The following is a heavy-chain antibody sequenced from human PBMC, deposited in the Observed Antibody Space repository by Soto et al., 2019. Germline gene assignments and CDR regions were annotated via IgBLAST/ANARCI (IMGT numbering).Heavy chain of an antibody. J-gene: IGHJ4*02. CDR2: IIPILGIA. CDR1: GGTFSSYT. V-gene: IGHV1-69*02. CDR3: ARAVLGYFDY. Sequence: QVQLVQSGAEVKKPGSSVKVSCKASGGTFSSYTISWVRQAPGQGLEWMGRIIPILGIANYAQKFQGRVXIXXDKSTSTAYMELSSLRSEDTAVYYCARAVLGYFDYWGQGTLVTVSS.